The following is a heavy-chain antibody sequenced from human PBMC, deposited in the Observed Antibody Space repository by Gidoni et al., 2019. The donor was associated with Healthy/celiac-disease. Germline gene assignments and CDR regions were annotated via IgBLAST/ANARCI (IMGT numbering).Heavy chain of an antibody. CDR2: IKRKSDGGTT. J-gene: IGHJ4*02. D-gene: IGHD6-19*01. V-gene: IGHV3-15*01. CDR3: TTNFSSGWYDYVDY. Sequence: EVQLVESGGGLVKPGGSLRLSCAASGFTFSNAWMSWVRQAPGTGLEWVGRIKRKSDGGTTDYSAPVKGRFTISRDDSKNTLYLQMNSLKTEDTAVYYCTTNFSSGWYDYVDYWGQGTLVTVSS. CDR1: GFTFSNAW.